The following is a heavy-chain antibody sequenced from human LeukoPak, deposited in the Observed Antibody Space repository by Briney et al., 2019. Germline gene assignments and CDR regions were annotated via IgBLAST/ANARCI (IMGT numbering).Heavy chain of an antibody. CDR3: AKNVAAARQGGDY. Sequence: HPGGSLRLSCVASGFTFSGAAMCWVRQAPGKGLEWVSAISGSGGGTYYADSVKGRFTISRDNSKNTLYLQMNSLRAEDTAVYYCAKNVAAARQGGDYWGQGILVKVSS. D-gene: IGHD6-6*01. V-gene: IGHV3-23*01. CDR2: ISGSGGGT. CDR1: GFTFSGAA. J-gene: IGHJ4*02.